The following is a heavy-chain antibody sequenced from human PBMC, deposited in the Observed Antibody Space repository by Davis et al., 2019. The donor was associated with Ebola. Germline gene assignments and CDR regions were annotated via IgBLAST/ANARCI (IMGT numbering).Heavy chain of an antibody. V-gene: IGHV3-33*08. CDR3: ASGMFGISTD. CDR2: IRYDGGYE. J-gene: IGHJ4*02. Sequence: GGSLRLSCAASGFTFSSYGMHWVRQAPGKGLEWVALIRYDGGYEQYADSVKGRFTVSRDNFENTLYLQMRSLRADDTAVYYCASGMFGISTDWGQGTLVTVSS. D-gene: IGHD3-16*01. CDR1: GFTFSSYG.